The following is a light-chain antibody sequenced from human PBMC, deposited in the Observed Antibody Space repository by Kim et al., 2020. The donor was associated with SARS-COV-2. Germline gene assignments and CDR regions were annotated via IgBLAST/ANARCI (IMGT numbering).Light chain of an antibody. Sequence: ASVGDKITITCQASQGIHGLLNWYQQRPGKAPNLLIDAASNLQGGVPSRFSGSGSGTQFTLTISNLQPEDFGSYYCQQTYRIPLTFGGGTKVDIK. J-gene: IGKJ4*01. CDR3: QQTYRIPLT. CDR2: AAS. CDR1: QGIHGL. V-gene: IGKV1-39*01.